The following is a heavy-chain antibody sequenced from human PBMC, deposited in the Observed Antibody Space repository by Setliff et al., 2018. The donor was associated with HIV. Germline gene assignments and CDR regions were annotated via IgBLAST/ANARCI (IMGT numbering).Heavy chain of an antibody. CDR3: ARSIVPVASGYYYFEY. Sequence: SETLSLTCAVYGRSFSGYCWSWIRQPPGKGLEWIGEIQHSGRTNYNPSLKSRVTTSVDTSKNQFSLRLSSVTAADTAVYYCARSIVPVASGYYYFEYWGQGTLVTVSS. V-gene: IGHV4-34*01. D-gene: IGHD3-3*01. J-gene: IGHJ4*02. CDR2: IQHSGRT. CDR1: GRSFSGYC.